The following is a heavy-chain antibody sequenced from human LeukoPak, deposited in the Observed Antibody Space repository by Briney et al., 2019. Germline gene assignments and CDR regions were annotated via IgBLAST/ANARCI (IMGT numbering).Heavy chain of an antibody. CDR3: ARVSGYDFWSGYAFDY. CDR1: GFTFSSYA. Sequence: GGSLRLSCAASGFTFSSYAMSWVRQAPGKGLEWVSAISSSGSTIYYADSVKGRFTISRDNAKNSLYLQMNSLRAEDTAVYYCARVSGYDFWSGYAFDYWGQGTLVTVSS. D-gene: IGHD3-3*01. V-gene: IGHV3-21*04. J-gene: IGHJ4*02. CDR2: ISSSGSTI.